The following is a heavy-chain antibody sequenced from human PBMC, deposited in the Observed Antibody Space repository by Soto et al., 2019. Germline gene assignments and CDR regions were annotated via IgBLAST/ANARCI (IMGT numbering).Heavy chain of an antibody. CDR1: GYTFTSYD. J-gene: IGHJ3*02. D-gene: IGHD3-10*01. Sequence: QVQLVQSGAGVKKPGASVKVSCKASGYTFTSYDINWVRQATGQGLEWMGWMNPNSGNTGYAQKIQGRVTMTRNTSISTAYMELSSLRSEDTAVYYCARGINYYDSGDDAFDIWGQGTMVTVSS. CDR3: ARGINYYDSGDDAFDI. CDR2: MNPNSGNT. V-gene: IGHV1-8*01.